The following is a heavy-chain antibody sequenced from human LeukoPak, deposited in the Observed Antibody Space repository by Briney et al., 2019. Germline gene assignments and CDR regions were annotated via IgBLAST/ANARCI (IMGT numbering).Heavy chain of an antibody. CDR2: IIPIFGIA. CDR1: GGTFSSYA. J-gene: IGHJ4*02. D-gene: IGHD3-22*01. CDR3: AFGTAYHDSSGYYHPFDY. Sequence: SVKVSCKASGGTFSSYAISWVRQAPGQGLEWMGRIIPIFGIANYAQKFQGRVTITADKSTSTAYMELSSLRSEDTAVYYCAFGTAYHDSSGYYHPFDYWGQGTLVTVSS. V-gene: IGHV1-69*17.